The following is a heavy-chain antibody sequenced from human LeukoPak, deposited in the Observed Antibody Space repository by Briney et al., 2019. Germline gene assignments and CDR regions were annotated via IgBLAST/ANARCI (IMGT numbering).Heavy chain of an antibody. D-gene: IGHD1-26*01. CDR1: GYTFTGYY. V-gene: IGHV1-2*02. J-gene: IGHJ3*02. Sequence: ASVKVSRKASGYTFTGYYMHWVRQAPGQGLEWMGWINPNSGGTNYAQNFQGRVTMTRDTSISTAYMELSRLRSDDTALYYCARASGRYSGAFDIWGQGTMVTVSS. CDR2: INPNSGGT. CDR3: ARASGRYSGAFDI.